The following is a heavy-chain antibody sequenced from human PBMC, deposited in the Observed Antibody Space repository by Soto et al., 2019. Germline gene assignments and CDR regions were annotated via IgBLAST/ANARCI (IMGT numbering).Heavy chain of an antibody. CDR2: INPDNGKK. V-gene: IGHV1-3*01. D-gene: IGHD2-15*01. Sequence: SXKAYFKASGYTXSRYTMHLVRQAPGQRLEWIGWINPDNGKKKSSQKFQDRVIITRYTSAITAYMDLSSLRSEDTAVYYCARGIATGQLDPWGQGTLGTVSA. CDR3: ARGIATGQLDP. J-gene: IGHJ5*02. CDR1: GYTXSRYT.